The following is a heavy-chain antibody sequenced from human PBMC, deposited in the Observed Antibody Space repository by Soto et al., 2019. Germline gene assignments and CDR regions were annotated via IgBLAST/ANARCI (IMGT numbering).Heavy chain of an antibody. CDR2: IYYSGST. CDR3: ARQTETGYSSSWYEVHYYYYMDV. V-gene: IGHV4-39*01. D-gene: IGHD6-13*01. J-gene: IGHJ6*03. CDR1: GGSISSSSYY. Sequence: QLQLQESGPGLVKPSETLSLTCTVSGGSISSSSYYWGWIRQPPGKGLEWIGSIYYSGSTYYNPSLKSRVTISVDTSKNQFSLKLSSVTAADTAVYYCARQTETGYSSSWYEVHYYYYMDVWGKGTTVTVSS.